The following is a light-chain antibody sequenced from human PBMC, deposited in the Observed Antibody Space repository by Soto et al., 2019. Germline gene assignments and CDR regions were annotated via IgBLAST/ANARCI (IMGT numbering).Light chain of an antibody. CDR3: QQYGSSPFT. J-gene: IGKJ3*01. V-gene: IGKV3-20*01. Sequence: EIVLTQSPGTLSLSPGGRATLSCRASQSVSSSSLAWYQQQPGQDPRLLIYGASSRATGIPDRFSGSGSGTDCTLTISRLEPEDFAVYYCQQYGSSPFTFGPGTKVDIK. CDR1: QSVSSSS. CDR2: GAS.